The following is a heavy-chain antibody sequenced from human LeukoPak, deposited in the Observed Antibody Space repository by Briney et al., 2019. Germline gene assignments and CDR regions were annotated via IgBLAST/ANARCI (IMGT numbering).Heavy chain of an antibody. CDR3: ATVRSDLRYFDFRTFDY. CDR2: FDPEDGET. Sequence: ASVTVSCKVSGYTLTELSMHWVRQAPGKGLEWMGGFDPEDGETIYAQKFQGRVTMTEDTSTDTAYMELSSLRSEDTAVYYCATVRSDLRYFDFRTFDYWGQGTLVTVSS. V-gene: IGHV1-24*01. D-gene: IGHD3-9*01. CDR1: GYTLTELS. J-gene: IGHJ4*02.